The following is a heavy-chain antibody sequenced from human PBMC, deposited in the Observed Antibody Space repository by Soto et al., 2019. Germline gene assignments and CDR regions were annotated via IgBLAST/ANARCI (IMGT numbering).Heavy chain of an antibody. CDR1: GFTFGDYA. D-gene: IGHD3-10*01. CDR2: IRSKAYGGTT. V-gene: IGHV3-49*04. J-gene: IGHJ4*02. Sequence: PGGSLRLSCTASGFTFGDYAMSWVRQAPGKGLEWVGFIRSKAYGGTTEYAASVKGRFTISRDDSKSIAHLQMNSLKTEDTAVYYCTRVRLLWFGELSPGPNQDYWGQGTLVTVSS. CDR3: TRVRLLWFGELSPGPNQDY.